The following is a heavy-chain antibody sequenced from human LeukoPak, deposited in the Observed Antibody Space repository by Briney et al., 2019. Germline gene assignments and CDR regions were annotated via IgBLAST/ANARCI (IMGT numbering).Heavy chain of an antibody. V-gene: IGHV3-30*18. D-gene: IGHD4-17*01. CDR1: GFTFSSYG. CDR2: ISCDETIK. J-gene: IGHJ4*02. CDR3: ANYGDRYYFDH. Sequence: GGSLRLSCAASGFTFSSYGMHWVRQAPGKGLEWVAVISCDETIKYYTDSVKGRFTISRDNSKNTLYLQVNSLRAEDTAVYYCANYGDRYYFDHWGQGTLVTVSS.